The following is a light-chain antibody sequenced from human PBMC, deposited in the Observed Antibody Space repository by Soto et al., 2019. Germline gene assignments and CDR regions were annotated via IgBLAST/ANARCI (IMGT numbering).Light chain of an antibody. CDR2: RAS. CDR1: QHVSSN. V-gene: IGKV3-15*01. CDR3: PQYNNWPYT. Sequence: EIVMTQSPATLSVSPGGSATLTCRASQHVSSNFAWYRQKPGQAPTLLIYRASTRATGIPARFSGSGSGTEFTLTISSLQSEDFAVYYCPQYNNWPYTFGQGTKLEIK. J-gene: IGKJ2*01.